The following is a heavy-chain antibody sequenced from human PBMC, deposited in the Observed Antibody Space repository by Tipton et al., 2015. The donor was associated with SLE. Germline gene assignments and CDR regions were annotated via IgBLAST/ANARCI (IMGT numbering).Heavy chain of an antibody. D-gene: IGHD2-2*01. V-gene: IGHV4-4*07. Sequence: TLSLTCTVSGGSISSYYWSWIRQPAGQGLEWIGRIYTSGSTNYNPFLKSRVTMSVDTSKNQFSLKLSSVTAADTAVYYCARETPPGEVVVPAAAFDIWGQGTMITVSS. CDR2: IYTSGST. CDR1: GGSISSYY. J-gene: IGHJ3*02. CDR3: ARETPPGEVVVPAAAFDI.